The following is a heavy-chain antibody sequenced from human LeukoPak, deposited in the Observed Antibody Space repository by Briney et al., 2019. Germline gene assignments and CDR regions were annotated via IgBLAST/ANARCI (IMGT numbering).Heavy chain of an antibody. J-gene: IGHJ6*03. CDR2: IYYSGST. CDR1: GGSISSGGYY. D-gene: IGHD3-10*01. Sequence: PSQTLSLTCTVSGGSISSGGYYWSWIRQLPGKGLEWIGYIYYSGSTYYNPSLKSRVTISVDTSKNQFSLKLSSVTAADTAVYYCAAPLWFREGYYMDVWGKGTTVTVSS. CDR3: AAPLWFREGYYMDV. V-gene: IGHV4-31*03.